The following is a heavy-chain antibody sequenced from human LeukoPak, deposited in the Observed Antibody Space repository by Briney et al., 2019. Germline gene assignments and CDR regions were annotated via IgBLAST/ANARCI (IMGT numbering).Heavy chain of an antibody. CDR3: ARDLGQYYDTSDNWFDP. Sequence: PGGSLRLSCAASRFTFSSYAMSWVRQAPGKGLEWVSAISGSGGSTYYADSVKGRFTISRDNAKNTLNLQMNSLRAEDTAVCYCARDLGQYYDTSDNWFDPWGQGTLVTVSS. V-gene: IGHV3-23*01. CDR1: RFTFSSYA. CDR2: ISGSGGST. J-gene: IGHJ5*02. D-gene: IGHD3-22*01.